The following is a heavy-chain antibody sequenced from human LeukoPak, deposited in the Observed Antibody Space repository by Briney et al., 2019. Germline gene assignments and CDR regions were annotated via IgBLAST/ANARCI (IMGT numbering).Heavy chain of an antibody. CDR3: ARALQLWFGELYGY. V-gene: IGHV1-2*02. CDR2: INPNSGGT. CDR1: GYTFTGYY. J-gene: IGHJ4*02. Sequence: ASVKVSCKASGYTFTGYYMHWVRPAPGQGLEWMGWINPNSGGTNYAQKFQGRVTMTRDTSISTAYMELSRLRSDDTAVYYCARALQLWFGELYGYWGQGTLVTVSS. D-gene: IGHD3-10*01.